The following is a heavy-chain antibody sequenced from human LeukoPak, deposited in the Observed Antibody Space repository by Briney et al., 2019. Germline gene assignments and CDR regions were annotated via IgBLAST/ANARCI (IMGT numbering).Heavy chain of an antibody. CDR2: ISSSGSTI. CDR3: ARGGGYCSSTSCSDFDY. V-gene: IGHV3-48*03. D-gene: IGHD2-2*01. J-gene: IGHJ4*02. Sequence: GGSLRPSCAASGFTFSSYEMNWVRQAPGKGLEWVSYISSSGSTIYYADSVKGRFTISRDNAKNSLYLQMNSLRAEDTAVYYCARGGGYCSSTSCSDFDYWGQGTLVTVSS. CDR1: GFTFSSYE.